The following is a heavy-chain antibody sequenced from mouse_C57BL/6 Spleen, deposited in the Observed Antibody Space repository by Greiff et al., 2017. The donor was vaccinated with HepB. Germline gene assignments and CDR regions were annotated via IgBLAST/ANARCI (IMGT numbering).Heavy chain of an antibody. CDR3: ARGGIYYGNAGFAY. Sequence: DVQLVESGPELVKPGASVKIPCKASGYTFTDYNMDWVKQSHGKSLEWIGDINPNNGGTIYNQKFKGKATLTVDKSSSTAYMELRSLTSEDTAVYYCARGGIYYGNAGFAYWGQGTLVTVSA. V-gene: IGHV1-18*01. D-gene: IGHD2-1*01. CDR2: INPNNGGT. CDR1: GYTFTDYN. J-gene: IGHJ3*01.